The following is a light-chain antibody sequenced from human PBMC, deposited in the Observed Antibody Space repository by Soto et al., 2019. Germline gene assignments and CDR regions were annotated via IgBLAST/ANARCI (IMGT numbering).Light chain of an antibody. V-gene: IGKV3-15*01. Sequence: EIVMTQSPATLSVSPGERATLSCRASQSVSNNLAWYQQKPGQAPRLLIYGASTRATGIPARFSGSGSGTEFTLTISSLQSGDFAVYYCQQYNSWPLTFGGGTKVAIK. CDR2: GAS. CDR1: QSVSNN. CDR3: QQYNSWPLT. J-gene: IGKJ4*01.